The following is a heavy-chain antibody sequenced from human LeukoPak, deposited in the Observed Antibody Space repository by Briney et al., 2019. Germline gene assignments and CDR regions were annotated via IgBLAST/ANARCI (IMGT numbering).Heavy chain of an antibody. Sequence: GGSLRLSCAASGFTVITNDMTWVRQAPGKGLEWVSVLYSDGNTKYADSVQGRLTISRENSKNTLYLEMNSLSPDDTAVYYCARGVEPLAANTLAYWGQGTLVTVSS. CDR1: GFTVITND. J-gene: IGHJ4*02. CDR2: LYSDGNT. CDR3: ARGVEPLAANTLAY. V-gene: IGHV3-53*01. D-gene: IGHD1-14*01.